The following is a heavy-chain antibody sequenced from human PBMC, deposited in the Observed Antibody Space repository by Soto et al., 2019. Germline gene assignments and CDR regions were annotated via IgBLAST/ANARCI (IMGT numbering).Heavy chain of an antibody. D-gene: IGHD3-10*01. CDR1: GFTFSSYA. Sequence: EVQLLESGGGLVQPGGSLRLSCAASGFTFSSYAMSWVRQAPGKGLEWVSAISGSGGSTYYADSVKGRFTISRDNSKNTLYLQMNSLRAEDTAVYYCAKDSITMVRGVIITPAYFDSWGQGPLVTVSS. J-gene: IGHJ4*02. V-gene: IGHV3-23*01. CDR2: ISGSGGST. CDR3: AKDSITMVRGVIITPAYFDS.